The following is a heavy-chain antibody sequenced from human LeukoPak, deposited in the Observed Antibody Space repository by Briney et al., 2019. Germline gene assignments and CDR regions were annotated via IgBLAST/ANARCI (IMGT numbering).Heavy chain of an antibody. CDR3: TADIKGSY. CDR2: ISGSGGST. V-gene: IGHV3-23*01. CDR1: GFTFSNYA. J-gene: IGHJ4*02. Sequence: GGSLRLSCAASGFTFSNYAMNWVRQAPGKGLEWVSGISGSGGSTYYADSVKGRFTISRDNSKNTLYLQMNSLRAEDTAVYYCTADIKGSYWGQGTLVTVSS.